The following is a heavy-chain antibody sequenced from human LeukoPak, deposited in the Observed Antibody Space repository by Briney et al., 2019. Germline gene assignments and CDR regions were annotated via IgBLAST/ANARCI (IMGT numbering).Heavy chain of an antibody. D-gene: IGHD3-10*01. CDR3: ARCYYGSGSYYSPYFDY. V-gene: IGHV4-59*01. J-gene: IGHJ4*02. CDR2: IYYSGNT. CDR1: GASISDYY. Sequence: PSETLSLTCTVSGASISDYYWSWIRLPPGKGLEWIGYIYYSGNTNYNPSLKSRVTISVDTSKNQFSLKLSSVTTADTAVYYCARCYYGSGSYYSPYFDYWGQGILVTVSS.